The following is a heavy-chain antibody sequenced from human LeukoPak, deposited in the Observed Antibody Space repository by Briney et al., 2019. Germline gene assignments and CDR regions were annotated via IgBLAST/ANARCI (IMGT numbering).Heavy chain of an antibody. J-gene: IGHJ3*02. CDR1: GYSISSGYY. CDR2: IYHVGDT. D-gene: IGHD3-9*01. V-gene: IGHV4-38-2*02. CDR3: ARTTGYWNDAFDI. Sequence: ASETLSLTCNVSGYSISSGYYWGWIRQPPGKGLEWIGSIYHVGDTYHNPSLQSRVTLSLETSKNQFSLKMTSMTAADTALYYCARTTGYWNDAFDIWGQGTLVVVSA.